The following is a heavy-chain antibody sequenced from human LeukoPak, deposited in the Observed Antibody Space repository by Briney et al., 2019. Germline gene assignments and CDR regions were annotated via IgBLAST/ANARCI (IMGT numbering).Heavy chain of an antibody. Sequence: GGSLRLSCAASGFTFSSYSMNWVRQAPGKGLELVSSISSSSSYIYYADSVKGRFTISTDNAKNSLYLQMNSLRAEDTAVYYCASLQQGATRGLFDYWGQGTLVTVSS. CDR3: ASLQQGATRGLFDY. D-gene: IGHD1-26*01. V-gene: IGHV3-21*01. CDR1: GFTFSSYS. CDR2: ISSSSSYI. J-gene: IGHJ4*02.